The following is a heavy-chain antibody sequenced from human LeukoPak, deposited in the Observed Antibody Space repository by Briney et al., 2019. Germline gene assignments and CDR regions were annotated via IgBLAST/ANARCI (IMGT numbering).Heavy chain of an antibody. J-gene: IGHJ6*02. CDR2: IYTSGST. V-gene: IGHV4-4*07. CDR3: ARDSTAGYYYYYGMDV. CDR1: GGSISSYY. Sequence: SETLSLTCTVSGGSISSYYWSWIRQPAGKGPEWIGRIYTSGSTNYNPSLKSRVTMSVDASKNQFSLKLSSVTAADTAVYYCARDSTAGYYYYYGMDVWGQGTTVTVSS.